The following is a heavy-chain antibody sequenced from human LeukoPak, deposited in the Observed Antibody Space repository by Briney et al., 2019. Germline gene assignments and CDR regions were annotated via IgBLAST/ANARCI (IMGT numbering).Heavy chain of an antibody. CDR3: AVSLTTGGYYGMDV. D-gene: IGHD1-1*01. CDR1: GYTLTELS. Sequence: AAVKVSCKVSGYTLTELSLHWVRQAPGKGLEWMGRFDPEDGETIYARKFQGRVTMTEDTSTDTAYMELSSLRSEDTAVYFCAVSLTTGGYYGMDVWGQGTTVTVSS. V-gene: IGHV1-24*01. CDR2: FDPEDGET. J-gene: IGHJ6*02.